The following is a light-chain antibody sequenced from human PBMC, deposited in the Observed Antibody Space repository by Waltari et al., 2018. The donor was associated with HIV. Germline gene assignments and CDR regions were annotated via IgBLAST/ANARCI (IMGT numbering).Light chain of an antibody. Sequence: SYVLSQPPSVSVAPGQTATIPCGGDSIGSKSVQWYRQRPGQAPLLVLYDDRDRPSGIPERFSGSNSGNMATLTITRVAVVDEADYYCQVWDESTDYVMVFGGGTKLTVL. V-gene: IGLV3-21*02. CDR3: QVWDESTDYVMV. J-gene: IGLJ3*02. CDR2: DDR. CDR1: SIGSKS.